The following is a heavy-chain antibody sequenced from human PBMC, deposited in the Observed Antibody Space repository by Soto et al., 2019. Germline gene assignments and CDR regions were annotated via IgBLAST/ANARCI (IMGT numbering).Heavy chain of an antibody. J-gene: IGHJ5*02. CDR1: GFTFRNYA. CDR2: LLRSGSSA. Sequence: GGSLRLSCAASGFTFRNYAMTWARQAPGKGLEWVSSLLRSGSSAYYADSVRGRFTISSDTSADSLYLQMDNLRAEDTAIYYCAKDAISGDGIWLMDSWGQGTVVTVSS. CDR3: AKDAISGDGIWLMDS. V-gene: IGHV3-23*01. D-gene: IGHD4-17*01.